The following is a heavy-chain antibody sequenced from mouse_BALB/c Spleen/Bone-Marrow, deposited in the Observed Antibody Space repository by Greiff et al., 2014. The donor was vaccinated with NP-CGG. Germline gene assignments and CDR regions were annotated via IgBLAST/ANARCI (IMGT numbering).Heavy chain of an antibody. D-gene: IGHD2-4*01. V-gene: IGHV1-7*01. CDR2: INPSTGNT. Sequence: QVQLQQSGAELAKPGASVKMSCKASGYTFTTYWIHWVKQRPGQGLEWIGYINPSTGNTEYNQKFRDRATLTADKSSSTPYMQLSSLTSEDSAVYYCARGLRDWYFDVWGAGTTVTVSP. J-gene: IGHJ1*01. CDR3: ARGLRDWYFDV. CDR1: GYTFTTYW.